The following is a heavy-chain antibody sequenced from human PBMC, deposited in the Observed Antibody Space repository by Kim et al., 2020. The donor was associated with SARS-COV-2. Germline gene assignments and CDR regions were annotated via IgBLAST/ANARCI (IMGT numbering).Heavy chain of an antibody. Sequence: YYADSVNGRFAISRDNSKTALDLQVSSRRAEDTAVEYCAEDGSVLGGMDVWGQGTTVTVSS. V-gene: IGHV3-23*01. CDR3: AEDGSVLGGMDV. D-gene: IGHD3-10*01. J-gene: IGHJ6*02.